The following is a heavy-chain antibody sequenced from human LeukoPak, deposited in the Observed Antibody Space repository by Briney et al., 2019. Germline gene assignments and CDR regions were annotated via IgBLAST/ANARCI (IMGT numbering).Heavy chain of an antibody. CDR3: ARNHYYYYMDV. J-gene: IGHJ6*03. V-gene: IGHV3-74*01. CDR1: GFTFSSYS. Sequence: GGSLRLSCAASGFTFSSYSMNWVRQAPGKGLVWVSRINTDGSSTSYADSVKGRFTISRDNAKNTLYLQMNSLRAEDTAVYYCARNHYYYYMDVWGKGTTVTVSS. CDR2: INTDGSST.